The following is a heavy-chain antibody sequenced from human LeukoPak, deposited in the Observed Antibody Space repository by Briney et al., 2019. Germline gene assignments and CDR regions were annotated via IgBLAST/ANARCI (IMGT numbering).Heavy chain of an antibody. CDR1: GFTFSSYA. CDR3: AKDRGNPYYYGSGSYYRFDY. J-gene: IGHJ4*02. V-gene: IGHV3-23*01. Sequence: GGSLRLSCAASGFTFSSYAMTWVRQAPGKGLEWVSVISGSGGSTYYADSVKGPFTISRDNSKNTLYLQMNSLRAEDTAVYYCAKDRGNPYYYGSGSYYRFDYWGQGTLVTVSP. D-gene: IGHD3-10*01. CDR2: ISGSGGST.